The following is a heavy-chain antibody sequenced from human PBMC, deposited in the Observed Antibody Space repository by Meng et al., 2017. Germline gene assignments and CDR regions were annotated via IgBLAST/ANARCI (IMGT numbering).Heavy chain of an antibody. D-gene: IGHD4-17*01. J-gene: IGHJ6*02. V-gene: IGHV3-33*01. Sequence: GESLKISCAASGFTFSSYGMHWVRQAPGKGLEWVAVIWYDGSNKYYADSVKSRFTISRDNSKNTLYLQMNSLRAEDTAVYYCARDWTTVTGVYYYYGMDVWGQGTTVTVSS. CDR1: GFTFSSYG. CDR3: ARDWTTVTGVYYYYGMDV. CDR2: IWYDGSNK.